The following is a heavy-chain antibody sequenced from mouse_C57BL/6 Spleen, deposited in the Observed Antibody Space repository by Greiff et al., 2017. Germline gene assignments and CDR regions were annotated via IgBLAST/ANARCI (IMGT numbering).Heavy chain of an antibody. CDR3: ARYSNYDGNFDY. Sequence: QVQLQQPGAELVRPGSSVKLSCKASGYTFTSYWMHWVKQRPIQGLEWIGNIDPSDSETHYNQKFKDKATLTVDKSSSTAYMQLSSLTSEDSAVYYCARYSNYDGNFDYWGQGTTLTVSS. J-gene: IGHJ2*01. CDR2: IDPSDSET. V-gene: IGHV1-52*01. CDR1: GYTFTSYW. D-gene: IGHD2-5*01.